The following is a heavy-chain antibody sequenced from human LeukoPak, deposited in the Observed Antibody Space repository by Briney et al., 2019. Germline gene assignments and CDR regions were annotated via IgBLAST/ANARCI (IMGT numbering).Heavy chain of an antibody. Sequence: ASMKVSCKASGYTFSGYYIHWVRQAPGQGLEWMGWINPNTGGTKYAQRFQDRVTMTRDTSISTAYMEVSRLRYDDTAVYYCARPLRVTMIRGAAFRASSDFDPWGQGTLVTVSS. CDR3: ARPLRVTMIRGAAFRASSDFDP. J-gene: IGHJ5*02. V-gene: IGHV1-2*02. CDR2: INPNTGGT. CDR1: GYTFSGYY. D-gene: IGHD3-10*01.